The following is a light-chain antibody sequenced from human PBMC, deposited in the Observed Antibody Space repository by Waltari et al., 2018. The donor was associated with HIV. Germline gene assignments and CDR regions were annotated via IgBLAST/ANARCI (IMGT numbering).Light chain of an antibody. V-gene: IGKV2-28*01. Sequence: EIVLTQSPLSLPVAPGESASISCRASQSLLHNNGNNYLDWYVQKPGQSPQLLIYLASHRTSGVPERFSGSGSGTNFTMKITRVEAEDVGTYYCLQSLHTPRFSFGPGTKVD. CDR3: LQSLHTPRFS. CDR2: LAS. CDR1: QSLLHNNGNNY. J-gene: IGKJ3*01.